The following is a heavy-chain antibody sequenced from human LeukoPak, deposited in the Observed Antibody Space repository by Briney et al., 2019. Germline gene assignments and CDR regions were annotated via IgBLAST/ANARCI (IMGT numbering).Heavy chain of an antibody. CDR2: MNPNSGNT. CDR1: GYTFTSYD. D-gene: IGHD2-21*02. CDR3: ALGKTAIWADAFDI. Sequence: ASVKVSCKASGYTFTSYDINWVRQATGQGLEWMGWMNPNSGNTGYAQKFQGRVTMTRNTSISTAYMELSSLRSEDTAVYYCALGKTAIWADAFDIWGQGTMVTVSS. V-gene: IGHV1-8*01. J-gene: IGHJ3*02.